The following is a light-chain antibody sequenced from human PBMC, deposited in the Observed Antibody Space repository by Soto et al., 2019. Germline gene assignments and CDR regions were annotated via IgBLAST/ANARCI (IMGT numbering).Light chain of an antibody. CDR2: GAS. Sequence: IVLPQSHAPLSLSPGERATLSCRASQSVISSYLAWYQQNPGQAPRLLIYGASTRATGIPARFSGSGSGTEFTLTISSLEPEDFAVYYCQQWFTFGPGTKVDIK. J-gene: IGKJ3*01. V-gene: IGKV3-20*01. CDR1: QSVISSY. CDR3: QQWFT.